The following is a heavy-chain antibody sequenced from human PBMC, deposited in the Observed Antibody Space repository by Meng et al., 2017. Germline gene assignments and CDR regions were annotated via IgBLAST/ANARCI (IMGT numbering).Heavy chain of an antibody. CDR1: GYSISSGYY. V-gene: IGHV4-38-2*02. J-gene: IGHJ3*02. Sequence: SETLSLTCTVSGYSISSGYYWGWIRQPPGKGLEWFGSIYHSGSTYYNPSLKSRVTISVDTSKNQFSLKVRSVTAADTTVYYCARDPTNCVLDAFDIWGQGTMVTVSS. CDR2: IYHSGST. CDR3: ARDPTNCVLDAFDI. D-gene: IGHD7-27*01.